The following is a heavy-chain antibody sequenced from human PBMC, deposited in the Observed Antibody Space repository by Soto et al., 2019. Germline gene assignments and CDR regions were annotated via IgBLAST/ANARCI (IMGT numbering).Heavy chain of an antibody. CDR1: GGSISSYY. Sequence: SETLSLTCTVSGGSISSYYWSWIRQPPGKGLEWIGYMYYSGSTNYNPSLKSRVTISVDTSKNHFSLKLTSVTAADTAVYYCARDGVGPFDYWGQGTLVTVSS. J-gene: IGHJ4*02. D-gene: IGHD1-26*01. CDR2: MYYSGST. CDR3: ARDGVGPFDY. V-gene: IGHV4-59*01.